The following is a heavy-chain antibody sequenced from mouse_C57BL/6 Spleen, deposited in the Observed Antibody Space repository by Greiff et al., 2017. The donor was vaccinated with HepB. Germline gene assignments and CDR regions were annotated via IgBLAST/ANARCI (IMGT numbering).Heavy chain of an antibody. Sequence: EVKLKESGGGLVKPGGSLKLSCAASGFTFSDYGMHWVRQAPEKGLEWVAYISSGSSTIYYADTVKGRFTISRDNAKNTLFLQMTSLRSEDTAMYYCARYYGSSLYAMDYWGQGTSVTVSS. CDR2: ISSGSSTI. D-gene: IGHD1-1*01. J-gene: IGHJ4*01. CDR3: ARYYGSSLYAMDY. CDR1: GFTFSDYG. V-gene: IGHV5-17*01.